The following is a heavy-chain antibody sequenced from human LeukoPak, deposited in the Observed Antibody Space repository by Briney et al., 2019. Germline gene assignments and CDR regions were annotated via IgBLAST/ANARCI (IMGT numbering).Heavy chain of an antibody. CDR1: GFTFSSYV. D-gene: IGHD6-19*01. V-gene: IGHV3-23*01. CDR3: AKDGPLPAVAGTGFQH. Sequence: GGSLRLSCVASGFTFSSYVMTWVRQAPGRGLEWVSTIIGSGGGTYYADSVKGRFTISRDNSKNTLYLQMNGLRAKDTAVYYCAKDGPLPAVAGTGFQHWGQGTLVTVSS. J-gene: IGHJ1*01. CDR2: IIGSGGGT.